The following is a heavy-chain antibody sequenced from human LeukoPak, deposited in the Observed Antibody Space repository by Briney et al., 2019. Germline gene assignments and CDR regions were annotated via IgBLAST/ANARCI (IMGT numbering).Heavy chain of an antibody. J-gene: IGHJ6*02. D-gene: IGHD3-10*01. V-gene: IGHV1-8*01. CDR3: ASSSMVRGVIINSYYYYGMDV. Sequence: ASVKVSCKASGYTFTSYDINWVRQATGQGLEWMGWMNPNSGNTGYAQKFQGRVTMTRNTSISTAYMELRSLRSDDTAVYYCASSSMVRGVIINSYYYYGMDVWGQGTTVTVSS. CDR2: MNPNSGNT. CDR1: GYTFTSYD.